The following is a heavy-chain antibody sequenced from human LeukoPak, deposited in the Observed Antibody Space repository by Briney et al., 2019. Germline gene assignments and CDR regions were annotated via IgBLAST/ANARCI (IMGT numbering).Heavy chain of an antibody. J-gene: IGHJ3*02. CDR1: GSSFTSYW. D-gene: IGHD2-15*01. CDR2: IYPGESDT. V-gene: IGHV5-51*01. CDR3: ARKSGRAFDI. Sequence: GESLKISCKGSGSSFTSYWIGWVRQLPGKGLEWMGIIYPGESDTRYSQSFQGQVTISADKSSSTAYLQWSSLKASDTAMYYCARKSGRAFDIWGQGTMVTVSS.